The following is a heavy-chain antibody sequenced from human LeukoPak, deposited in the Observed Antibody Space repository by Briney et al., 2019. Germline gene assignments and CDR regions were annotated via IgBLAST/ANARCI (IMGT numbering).Heavy chain of an antibody. J-gene: IGHJ4*02. CDR2: ISYDGSNK. Sequence: GRSLRLSCAASRFTFSRYGMHWVRQAPGKGLEWVAVISYDGSNKYYVDSVKGRFTISRDDSKNTLYLQMNSLRAEDTAVYYCAKGLSGSPPPYWGQGTLVTVSS. V-gene: IGHV3-30*18. CDR1: RFTFSRYG. D-gene: IGHD3-10*01. CDR3: AKGLSGSPPPY.